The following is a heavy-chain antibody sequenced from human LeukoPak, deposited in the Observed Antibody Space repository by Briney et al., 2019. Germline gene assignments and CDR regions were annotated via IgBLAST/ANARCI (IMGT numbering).Heavy chain of an antibody. CDR2: INPNSGGT. J-gene: IGHJ4*02. D-gene: IGHD5-12*01. Sequence: GASVKVSCKASGYTFTGYYMRWVRQAPGQGLEWMGWINPNSGGTNYAQKFQGRVTMTRDTSISTAYMELSRLRSDDTAVYYCARVFLSGYDGEFDYWGQGTLVTVSS. CDR1: GYTFTGYY. V-gene: IGHV1-2*02. CDR3: ARVFLSGYDGEFDY.